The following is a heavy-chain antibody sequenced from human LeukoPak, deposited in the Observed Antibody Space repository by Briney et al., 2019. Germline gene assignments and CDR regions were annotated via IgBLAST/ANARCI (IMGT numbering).Heavy chain of an antibody. CDR2: ISGSGGST. CDR1: GFTFSSYA. Sequence: GGSLRLSCAASGFTFSSYAMSWVRQAPGKGLEWVSAISGSGGSTYYADSVKGRFTISRDNAKNSLYLQMNSLRAEDTAVYYCELTWKGDYGPVTLNDYWGQGTLVTVSS. J-gene: IGHJ4*02. CDR3: ELTWKGDYGPVTLNDY. V-gene: IGHV3-23*01. D-gene: IGHD4-17*01.